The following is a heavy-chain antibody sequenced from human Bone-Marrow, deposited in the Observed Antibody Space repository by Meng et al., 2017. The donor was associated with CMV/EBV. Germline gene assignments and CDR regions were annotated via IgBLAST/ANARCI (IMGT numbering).Heavy chain of an antibody. V-gene: IGHV3-74*01. J-gene: IGHJ6*02. Sequence: GESLKISCVVSGFTFSSYWMHWVRQAAGKGLVWVSHINSDGSSTRYADSVKGRFTISRDNAKNRLYLQMNSLRAEDTAVYYCARGWDYGDYFGDYYGMDVWGQGTTVTVSS. CDR3: ARGWDYGDYFGDYYGMDV. CDR1: GFTFSSYW. CDR2: INSDGSST. D-gene: IGHD4-17*01.